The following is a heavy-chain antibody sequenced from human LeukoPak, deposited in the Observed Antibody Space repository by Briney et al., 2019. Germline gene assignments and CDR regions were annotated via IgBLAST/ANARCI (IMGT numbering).Heavy chain of an antibody. CDR1: GGSISSYY. V-gene: IGHV4-4*07. CDR3: ARIVPAAMFYYYYYYMDL. J-gene: IGHJ6*03. D-gene: IGHD2-2*01. Sequence: SETLSLTCTVSGGSISSYYWSWIRQPAGKGLEWIGRIYTSGSTNYNPSLKSRVTMSVDTSKNQFSLKLSSVTAADTAVYYCARIVPAAMFYYYYYYMDLWGKGTTVTVSS. CDR2: IYTSGST.